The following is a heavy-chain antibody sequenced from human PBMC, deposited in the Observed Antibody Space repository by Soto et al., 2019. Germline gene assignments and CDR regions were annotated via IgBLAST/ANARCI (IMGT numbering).Heavy chain of an antibody. CDR1: GGTFSGYA. CDR3: ARDLAYYDILTGYYTKSGPPDV. D-gene: IGHD3-9*01. J-gene: IGHJ6*02. V-gene: IGHV1-69*13. CDR2: IIPIFGTA. Sequence: ASVKVSCKASGGTFSGYAISWVRQAPGQGLEWMGGIIPIFGTANYAQKFQGRVTITADESTSTAYMELSSLRSEDAAVYYCARDLAYYDILTGYYTKSGPPDVWGQGTTVTVSS.